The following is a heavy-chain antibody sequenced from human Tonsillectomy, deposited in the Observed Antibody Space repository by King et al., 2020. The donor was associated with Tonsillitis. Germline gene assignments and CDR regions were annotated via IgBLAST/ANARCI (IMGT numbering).Heavy chain of an antibody. D-gene: IGHD5-18*01. CDR2: INLNSGGT. V-gene: IGHV1-2*02. CDR3: ARGQLLDY. CDR1: GYTFTDYY. J-gene: IGHJ4*02. Sequence: VQLVESGAEVEKPGASVKVSCKAAGYTFTDYYISWVRQAPGQGLEWMGWINLNSGGTYYAQRFQGRVTMTRDTSISTAYMELSRLTSDDTAVYYCARGQLLDYWGQGTLVTVSS.